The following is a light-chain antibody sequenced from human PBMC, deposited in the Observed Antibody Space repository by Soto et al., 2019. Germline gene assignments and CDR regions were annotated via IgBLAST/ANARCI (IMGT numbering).Light chain of an antibody. CDR1: QSISTW. CDR2: KAS. V-gene: IGKV1-5*03. Sequence: DIHMTQSPSTLSASVGDRVTITCRASQSISTWLAWYQQKPGKAPKLLIYKASSLRNGVPSRFSGSGSGTEFTLTIYSLQPDDFASYYCQQYNGYPHTFGQGTRLEIK. CDR3: QQYNGYPHT. J-gene: IGKJ5*01.